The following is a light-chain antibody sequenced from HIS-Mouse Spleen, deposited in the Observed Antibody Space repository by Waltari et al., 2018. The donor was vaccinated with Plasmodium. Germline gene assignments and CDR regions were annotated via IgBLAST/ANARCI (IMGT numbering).Light chain of an antibody. Sequence: QSALTQPASVSGSTGQSITISCTGTSSDVGSYNLVPWYQQHPGKAPKLMIYEGSKRPSGVSNRFSGSKSGNTASLTISGLQAEDEADYYCCSYAGSSTWVFGGGTKLTVL. CDR3: CSYAGSSTWV. J-gene: IGLJ3*02. CDR1: SSDVGSYNL. V-gene: IGLV2-23*01. CDR2: EGS.